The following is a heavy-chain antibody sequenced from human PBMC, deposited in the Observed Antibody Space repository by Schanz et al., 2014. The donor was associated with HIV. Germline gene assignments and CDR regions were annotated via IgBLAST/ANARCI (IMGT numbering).Heavy chain of an antibody. Sequence: QGQLVESGGGVVRPGRSLRLSCTATGFTFNVYGMHWVRQAPGKGLEWVALISYDGTNKQYTDSVKGRFTIARDNSKNTLYLQMNSLRVEDTAVYHCVRDQSLWGSGYTYFDHWGQGTQVTVSS. V-gene: IGHV3-30*03. CDR1: GFTFNVYG. J-gene: IGHJ4*02. D-gene: IGHD5-12*01. CDR3: VRDQSLWGSGYTYFDH. CDR2: ISYDGTNK.